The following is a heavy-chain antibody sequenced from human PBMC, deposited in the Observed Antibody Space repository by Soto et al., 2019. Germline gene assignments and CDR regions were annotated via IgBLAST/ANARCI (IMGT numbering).Heavy chain of an antibody. D-gene: IGHD3-9*01. CDR1: GFPFSSYW. Sequence: DVQLVESEGDSVQPGGSLRLSCAASGFPFSSYWMHWVRHTPGKGLEWVSRISGDGTTIYYADSVTGRFTVSRDNAKNTLSLQMSGLGAEDTAVYYCAREYYGLLTGYYNDHWGQGTLVSVSS. J-gene: IGHJ4*02. CDR3: AREYYGLLTGYYNDH. V-gene: IGHV3-74*01. CDR2: ISGDGTTI.